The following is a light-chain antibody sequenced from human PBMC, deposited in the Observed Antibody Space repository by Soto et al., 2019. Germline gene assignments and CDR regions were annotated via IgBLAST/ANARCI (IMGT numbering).Light chain of an antibody. Sequence: DIQMTQSPSTLSASVGDRVSITCRASHNIARWLAWYQQKPGKAPRLLIYDASTLETGVPSRFSGSGSGTKFTLTISSLRPDDFANYFCQHLDSNWPFGQGTKVEI. CDR3: QHLDSNWP. CDR1: HNIARW. V-gene: IGKV1-5*01. J-gene: IGKJ1*01. CDR2: DAS.